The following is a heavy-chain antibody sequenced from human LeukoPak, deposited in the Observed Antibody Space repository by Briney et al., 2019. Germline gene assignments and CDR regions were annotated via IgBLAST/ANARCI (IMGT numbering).Heavy chain of an antibody. CDR3: ARGRGVATISPFFDY. CDR2: ISSSGSTI. Sequence: GGSLRLSCAASGFTFSDYYMSWIRQAPGKGLEWVSYISSSGSTICYADSVKGRFTISRDNAKNSLYLQMNSLRAEDTAVYYCARGRGVATISPFFDYWGQGTLVTVSS. J-gene: IGHJ4*02. V-gene: IGHV3-11*01. CDR1: GFTFSDYY. D-gene: IGHD5-12*01.